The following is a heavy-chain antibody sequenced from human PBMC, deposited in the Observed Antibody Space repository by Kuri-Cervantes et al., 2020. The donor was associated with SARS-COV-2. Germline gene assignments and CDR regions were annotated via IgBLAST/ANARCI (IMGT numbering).Heavy chain of an antibody. D-gene: IGHD4-17*01. CDR2: IYPGDSDT. CDR1: GYTFTNYW. V-gene: IGHV5-51*01. Sequence: KVSCKGSGYTFTNYWIGWVRQMPGKGLEWMGIIYPGDSDTRYSPSVQGQVTISADKSINTAFLQWSSLKASDTAIYYCARRAYGEEVDYYYMDVWGKGTTVTVSS. CDR3: ARRAYGEEVDYYYMDV. J-gene: IGHJ6*03.